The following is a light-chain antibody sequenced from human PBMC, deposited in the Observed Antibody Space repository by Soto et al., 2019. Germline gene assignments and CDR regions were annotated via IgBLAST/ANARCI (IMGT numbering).Light chain of an antibody. CDR1: KSVSSY. CDR2: DAS. Sequence: ESVLTHPPAALSLSPGEIATLSCRARKSVSSYLAWYQQKPGQAPRLLIYDASNRATGIPARFSGSGSGTDFTLTISSLEPEDFAVYYCQQRSNWPPITFGRGTRLEIK. CDR3: QQRSNWPPIT. J-gene: IGKJ5*01. V-gene: IGKV3-11*01.